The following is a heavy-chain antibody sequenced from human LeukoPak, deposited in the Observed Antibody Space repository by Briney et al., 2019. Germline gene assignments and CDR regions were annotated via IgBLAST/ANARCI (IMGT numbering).Heavy chain of an antibody. CDR1: GFTFSSDA. D-gene: IGHD3-9*01. J-gene: IGHJ2*01. CDR3: AKNRAGYHWYFDP. CDR2: ISGGGGST. Sequence: GGSLRLSCAASGFTFSSDAMSWVRQAPGKGLEWVSAISGGGGSTYYADSVKGRFTISRDNSKNTLYLQMNSLRAEDTAVYYCAKNRAGYHWYFDPWGRGTLVTVSS. V-gene: IGHV3-23*01.